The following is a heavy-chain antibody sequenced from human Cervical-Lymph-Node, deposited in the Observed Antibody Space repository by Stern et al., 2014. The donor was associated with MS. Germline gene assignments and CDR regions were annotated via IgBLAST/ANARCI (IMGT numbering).Heavy chain of an antibody. CDR2: IFPGGSDI. CDR3: ARQRYFDY. Sequence: EVQLVESGPEVKRPGESLKISCQASGYTFTSYWIGWVRQMPGKGLERIAIIFPGGSDIRYCPSFQGPVTISADKSSSTAYLQWNNLKASDTAIYYCARQRYFDYWGQGTLVTVSS. V-gene: IGHV5-51*01. CDR1: GYTFTSYW. J-gene: IGHJ4*02.